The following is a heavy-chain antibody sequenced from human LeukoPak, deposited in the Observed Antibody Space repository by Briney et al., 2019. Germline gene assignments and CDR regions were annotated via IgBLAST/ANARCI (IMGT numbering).Heavy chain of an antibody. CDR3: ARSALRYCSSTSCPPYYYYYMDV. J-gene: IGHJ6*03. CDR1: GGSISSSRYY. CDR2: IYYSGST. D-gene: IGHD2-2*01. V-gene: IGHV4-39*01. Sequence: SETLSLTCTVSGGSISSSRYYWGWIRQPPGKGLEWIGSIYYSGSTFYNPSLKSRVTISVDTSKNQFSLKLSSVTAADTAVYYCARSALRYCSSTSCPPYYYYYMDVWGKGTTVTVSS.